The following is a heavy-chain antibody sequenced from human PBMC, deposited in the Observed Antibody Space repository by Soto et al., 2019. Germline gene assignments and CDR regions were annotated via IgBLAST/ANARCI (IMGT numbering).Heavy chain of an antibody. D-gene: IGHD1-7*01. CDR2: IYYSGST. J-gene: IGHJ2*01. CDR1: GGSISSSSYY. V-gene: IGHV4-39*01. Sequence: QLQLQESGPGLVKPSETLSLTCTVSGGSISSSSYYWGWIRQPPGKGLEWIGSIYYSGSTYYNPSLKSRVTISVDTSKNQFSLKLSSVTAADTAVYYCARHIPPWYNWNYPLNWYFDLWGRGTLVTVSS. CDR3: ARHIPPWYNWNYPLNWYFDL.